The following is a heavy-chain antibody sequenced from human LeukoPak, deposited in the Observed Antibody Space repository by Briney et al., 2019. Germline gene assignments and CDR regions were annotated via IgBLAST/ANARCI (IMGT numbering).Heavy chain of an antibody. CDR2: ISGTSGTI. CDR1: GFTFSGYS. D-gene: IGHD3-3*01. CDR3: ARGQGDFWSGSYYYYYMDV. Sequence: PGGSLRLSCAASGFTFSGYSMNWVRQAPGKGLEWVSYISGTSGTIYNADSVTGRFTISRGNAKNSLYLQMNSLRAEDTALYFCARGQGDFWSGSYYYYYMDVWGKGTTVTVSS. J-gene: IGHJ6*03. V-gene: IGHV3-48*04.